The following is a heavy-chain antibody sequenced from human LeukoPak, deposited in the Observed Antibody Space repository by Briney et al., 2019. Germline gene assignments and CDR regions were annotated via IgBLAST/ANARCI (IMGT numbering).Heavy chain of an antibody. CDR1: GGSISSGDYY. D-gene: IGHD3-3*01. CDR3: ARTRAYYDFWSGYFFDY. V-gene: IGHV4-30-4*08. J-gene: IGHJ4*02. CDR2: IYYSGST. Sequence: QTLSLTCTVSGGSISSGDYYWSWIRQPPGKGLEWIGYIYYSGSTYYNPSLKSRVTISVDTSKNQFSLKLSSVTAADTAVYYCARTRAYYDFWSGYFFDYWGQGTLVIVSS.